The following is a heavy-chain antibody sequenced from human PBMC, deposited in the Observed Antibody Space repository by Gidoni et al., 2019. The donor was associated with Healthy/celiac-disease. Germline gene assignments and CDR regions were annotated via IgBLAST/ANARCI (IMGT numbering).Heavy chain of an antibody. CDR2: IIPILGIA. V-gene: IGHV1-69*02. Sequence: QVQLVQSGAEVKKPGSSVKVSCKASGGTFSSYTISWVRQAPGQGLEWMGRIIPILGIANYAQKFQGRVTITADKSTSTAYMELSSLRSEDTAVYYCARSSPVGSALDYWGQGTLVTVSS. CDR1: GGTFSSYT. D-gene: IGHD3-3*02. J-gene: IGHJ4*02. CDR3: ARSSPVGSALDY.